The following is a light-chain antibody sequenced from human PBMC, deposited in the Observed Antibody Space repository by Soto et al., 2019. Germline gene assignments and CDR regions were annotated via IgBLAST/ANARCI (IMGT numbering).Light chain of an antibody. CDR3: QQYDSSPKA. Sequence: EIVLTQSPGTLSLSPGERATLSCRASQSVSSSYLAWYQQKPGQAPRLLIYGASSRATGIPDRFSGSGSGTDFTLTISRLEPEDFAVYYCQQYDSSPKAFGQGAMV. CDR2: GAS. CDR1: QSVSSSY. J-gene: IGKJ1*01. V-gene: IGKV3-20*01.